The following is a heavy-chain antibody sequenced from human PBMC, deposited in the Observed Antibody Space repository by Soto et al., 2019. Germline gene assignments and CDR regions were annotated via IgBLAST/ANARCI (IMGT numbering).Heavy chain of an antibody. V-gene: IGHV3-23*01. CDR3: GKDSNIPDY. J-gene: IGHJ4*02. CDR1: GFTFSTYA. Sequence: GVSLRLSCAASGFTFSTYAMSWVRQAPGKGLEWASGIGAGGSSTYYADSVKGRFTISRDNSKNTLYLQMNSLRAEDTAVYYCGKDSNIPDYRGQGTLVTVSS. CDR2: IGAGGSST. D-gene: IGHD2-8*01.